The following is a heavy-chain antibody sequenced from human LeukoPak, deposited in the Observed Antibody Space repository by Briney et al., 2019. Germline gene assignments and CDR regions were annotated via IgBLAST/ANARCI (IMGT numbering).Heavy chain of an antibody. CDR2: IYPGDSDT. CDR1: GYVSINYW. J-gene: IGHJ4*02. V-gene: IGHV5-51*01. D-gene: IGHD3-16*01. CDR3: AILRRLGPFEY. Sequence: GASLQISCQGSGYVSINYWVAWVRPMPGKGLEWIGVIYPGDSDTRYNPSFQGQVTISADKSLTTAYLQWSSLKASDTAMYYCAILRRLGPFEYWGQGTLVTVSS.